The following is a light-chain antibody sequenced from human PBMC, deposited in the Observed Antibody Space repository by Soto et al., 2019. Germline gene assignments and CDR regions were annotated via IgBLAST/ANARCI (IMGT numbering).Light chain of an antibody. CDR1: QSVGSD. Sequence: EIVMTQSPATLSVSPGERATLSCRASQSVGSDLAGYQQKPGQAPRLVIYDIFTRATGVQTRISGREPGTEFTFAISSLLSEDFAVYYCQQDNSWALTFGGGTKVEI. CDR2: DIF. CDR3: QQDNSWALT. J-gene: IGKJ4*01. V-gene: IGKV3D-15*01.